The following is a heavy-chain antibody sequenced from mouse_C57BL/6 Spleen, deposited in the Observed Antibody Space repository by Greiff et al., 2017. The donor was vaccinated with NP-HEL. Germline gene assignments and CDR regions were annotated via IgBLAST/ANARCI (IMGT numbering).Heavy chain of an antibody. CDR3: ARLGGSSNFDY. D-gene: IGHD1-1*01. V-gene: IGHV1-42*01. Sequence: VQLQQSGPELVKPGASVKISCKASGYSFTGYYMNWVKQSPEKSLEWIGEINPSTGGTTYNQKFKAKATLTVDKSSSTAYMQLKSLTSEDSAVYYCARLGGSSNFDYWGQGTTLTVSS. J-gene: IGHJ2*01. CDR1: GYSFTGYY. CDR2: INPSTGGT.